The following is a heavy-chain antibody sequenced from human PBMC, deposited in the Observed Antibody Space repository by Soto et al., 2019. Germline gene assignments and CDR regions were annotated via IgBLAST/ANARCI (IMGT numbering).Heavy chain of an antibody. Sequence: EVQLLESGGGLVQPGGSLRLSCAASGFTFSSYAMSWVRQAPGKGLEWVSAISGSGGSTYYADSVKGRFTISRDNSKNTLYLQMNSLRAEDMAVYYCAQRPMVRGVIYFDYWGQGTLVTVSS. J-gene: IGHJ4*02. CDR1: GFTFSSYA. V-gene: IGHV3-23*01. CDR3: AQRPMVRGVIYFDY. D-gene: IGHD3-10*01. CDR2: ISGSGGST.